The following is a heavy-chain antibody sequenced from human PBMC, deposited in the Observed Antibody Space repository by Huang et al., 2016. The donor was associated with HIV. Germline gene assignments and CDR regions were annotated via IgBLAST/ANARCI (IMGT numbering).Heavy chain of an antibody. CDR1: GYTFTRYA. V-gene: IGHV7-4-1*02. D-gene: IGHD3-22*01. CDR2: INTNTGTP. CDR3: ARDYYDSRGYDIHAVVDY. Sequence: QVQLVQSGSELRKPGASVKVSCQASGYTFTRYAMNWVRKAPGQGLEWMGWINTNTGTPTYAQAFTGRFVLSLDTSVSTADLQISSLEAEDTAVYYCARDYYDSRGYDIHAVVDYWGQGTLVTVSS. J-gene: IGHJ4*02.